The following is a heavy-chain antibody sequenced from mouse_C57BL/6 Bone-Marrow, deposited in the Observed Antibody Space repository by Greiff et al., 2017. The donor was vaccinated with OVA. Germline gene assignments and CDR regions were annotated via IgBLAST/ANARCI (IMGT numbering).Heavy chain of an antibody. CDR2: INPYNGGT. J-gene: IGHJ2*01. CDR1: GYTFTDYY. D-gene: IGHD2-1*01. CDR3: AKGNSVY. Sequence: VQLKESGPVLVKPGASVKMSCKASGYTFTDYYMNWVKQSHGKSLEWIGVINPYNGGTSYNQKFKGKATLTVDKSSSTAYMELNSLTSEDSAVYYCAKGNSVYWGQGTTLTVSS. V-gene: IGHV1-19*01.